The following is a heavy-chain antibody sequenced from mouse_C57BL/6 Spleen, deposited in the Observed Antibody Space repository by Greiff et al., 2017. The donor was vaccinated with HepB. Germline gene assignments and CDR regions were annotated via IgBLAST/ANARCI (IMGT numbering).Heavy chain of an antibody. CDR2: IWSGGST. D-gene: IGHD1-3*01. CDR1: GFSLTSYG. J-gene: IGHJ3*01. CDR3: ARKSGNLPFAY. Sequence: VQLQQSGPGLVQPSQSLSITCTVSGFSLTSYGVHWVRQSPGKGLEWLGVIWSGGSTDYNAAFISRLSISKDNSKSQVFFKMNSLQADDTAIYYCARKSGNLPFAYWGQGTLVTVSA. V-gene: IGHV2-2*01.